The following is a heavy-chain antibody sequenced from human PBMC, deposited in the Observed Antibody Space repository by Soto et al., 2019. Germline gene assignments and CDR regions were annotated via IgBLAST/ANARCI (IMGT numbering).Heavy chain of an antibody. CDR1: GFTFSSYW. CDR3: AREGGLGWPTLYYYYGMDV. Sequence: PGGSLSLSCAASGFTFSSYWMSWVRQAPGKGLEWVANIKQDGSEKYYVDSVKGRFTISRDNAKNSLYLQMNSLRAEDTAVYYCAREGGLGWPTLYYYYGMDVWGQGTTVTVSS. D-gene: IGHD7-27*01. J-gene: IGHJ6*02. V-gene: IGHV3-7*01. CDR2: IKQDGSEK.